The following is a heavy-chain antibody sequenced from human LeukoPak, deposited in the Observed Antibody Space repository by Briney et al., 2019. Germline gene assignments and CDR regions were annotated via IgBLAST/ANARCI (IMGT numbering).Heavy chain of an antibody. CDR1: GYTFTSYD. CDR2: MNPNSGNT. V-gene: IGHV1-8*01. J-gene: IGHJ4*02. Sequence: ASVKVSCKASGYTFTSYDINWVRQATGQGLERMGWMNPNSGNTGYAQKFQGRVTMTRNTSISTAYMELSSLRSEDTAVYYCARGSFRPYDYVWGSYSNLGYWGQGTLVTVSS. CDR3: ARGSFRPYDYVWGSYSNLGY. D-gene: IGHD3-16*01.